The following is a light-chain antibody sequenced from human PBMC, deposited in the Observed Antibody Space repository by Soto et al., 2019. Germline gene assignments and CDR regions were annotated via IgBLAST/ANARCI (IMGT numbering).Light chain of an antibody. CDR2: AAS. CDR3: QTYHSARVT. Sequence: DIPMTQSPSSLSASVGDRVTITCRASQGISNSLAWYQQNAGKSPKLLIYAASNLQSGVPSRFSGSGSGTDFSLTISSLQPEDVATYYCQTYHSARVTFGGGTKVEIK. V-gene: IGKV1-27*01. CDR1: QGISNS. J-gene: IGKJ4*01.